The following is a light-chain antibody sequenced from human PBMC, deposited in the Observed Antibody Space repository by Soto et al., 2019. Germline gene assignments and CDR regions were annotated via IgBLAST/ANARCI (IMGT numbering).Light chain of an antibody. CDR3: ISYTSSSPYV. CDR1: SSDVGGYNY. V-gene: IGLV2-14*03. CDR2: DVS. Sequence: ALTQPASVSGSPGHSITISCTGTSSDVGGYNYVSWYQHHPGKAPKLIIFDVSNRPSGISNRFSGSKSGNTASLTISGLQAEDKADYYCISYTSSSPYVFGTGTKVTVL. J-gene: IGLJ1*01.